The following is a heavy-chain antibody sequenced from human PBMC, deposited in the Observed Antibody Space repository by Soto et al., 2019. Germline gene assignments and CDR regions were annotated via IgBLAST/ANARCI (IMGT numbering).Heavy chain of an antibody. D-gene: IGHD6-13*01. CDR1: GGSISSGGYA. CDR3: ARGIASSSRTSLIY. V-gene: IGHV4-30-2*01. CDR2: IYHSGST. J-gene: IGHJ4*02. Sequence: LSLTCAVSGGSISSGGYAWSWIRQPPGKGLEWIGYIYHSGSTYYNPSLKSRVTISLDTSKNQFSLKLTSVTAADTAIYYCARGIASSSRTSLIYWGQGALVTVSS.